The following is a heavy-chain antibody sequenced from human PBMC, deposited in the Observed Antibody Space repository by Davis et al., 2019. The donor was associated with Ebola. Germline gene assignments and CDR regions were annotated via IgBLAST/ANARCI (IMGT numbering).Heavy chain of an antibody. CDR3: ASTRAGSYYYDSSGHTTFDY. Sequence: SVKVSCKASGGTFSSYAINWVRQAPGQGLEWMGGIIPIFGTANYAQKFQGRVTITADESTSTAYMELSSLRSEDTAVYYCASTRAGSYYYDSSGHTTFDYWGQGTLVTVSS. CDR1: GGTFSSYA. J-gene: IGHJ4*02. V-gene: IGHV1-69*13. D-gene: IGHD3-22*01. CDR2: IIPIFGTA.